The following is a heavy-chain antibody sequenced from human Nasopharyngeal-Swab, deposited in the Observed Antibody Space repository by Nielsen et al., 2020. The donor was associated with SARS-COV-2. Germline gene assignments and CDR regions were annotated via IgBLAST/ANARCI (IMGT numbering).Heavy chain of an antibody. CDR3: ARAGILWGINAFDI. J-gene: IGHJ3*02. V-gene: IGHV4-30-4*01. CDR2: IYYSGST. D-gene: IGHD2-21*01. CDR1: GGSISSGDYY. Sequence: SETLSLTCTVSGGSISSGDYYWSWIRPPPGKGLEWIGYIYYSGSTYYNPSLKSRVTISVDTSKNQFSLKLSSVTAADTAVYYCARAGILWGINAFDIWGQGTMVTVSS.